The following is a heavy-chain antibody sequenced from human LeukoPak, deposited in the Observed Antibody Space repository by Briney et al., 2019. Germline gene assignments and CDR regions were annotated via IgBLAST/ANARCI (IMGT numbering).Heavy chain of an antibody. V-gene: IGHV4-34*01. CDR2: ISHSGSA. CDR1: GGSFSDYY. J-gene: IGHJ4*02. Sequence: SETLSLTCAVYGGSFSDYYWSWIRQPPGKGLEWIGEISHSGSANYNSSLKSRVTISVDTSKDQFSLKLTSVTAADTAVYYCARALPLNYYASSGFYFPFDYWGQGTLVTVSS. CDR3: ARALPLNYYASSGFYFPFDY. D-gene: IGHD3-22*01.